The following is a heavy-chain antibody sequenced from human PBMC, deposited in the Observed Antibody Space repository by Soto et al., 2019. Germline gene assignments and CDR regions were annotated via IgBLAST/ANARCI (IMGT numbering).Heavy chain of an antibody. CDR3: ATGSRSSTSDAFDV. D-gene: IGHD2-15*01. CDR2: IHYSGHT. Sequence: SETLSLTWAVFGGSFSDYHCTCILQPPGKALEWIGYIHYSGHTNYNPALGNRVTMSVDTSVHQISLTLRSLTDADAAIYYCATGSRSSTSDAFDVWGPGTMVTVSS. V-gene: IGHV4-59*01. J-gene: IGHJ3*01. CDR1: GGSFSDYH.